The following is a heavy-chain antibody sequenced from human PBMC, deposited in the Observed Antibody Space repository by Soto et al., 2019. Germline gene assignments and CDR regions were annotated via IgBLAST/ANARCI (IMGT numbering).Heavy chain of an antibody. CDR2: IYYSGST. CDR3: ARGPNNWNYKRIPVRWFDP. CDR1: GGSVSSGSYY. Sequence: SETLSLTCTVSGGSVSSGSYYWSWIRQPPGKGLEWIGYIYYSGSTNYNPSLKSRVTISVDTSKNQFSLKLSSVTAADTAVYYCARGPNNWNYKRIPVRWFDPWGQGTLVTVSS. J-gene: IGHJ5*02. D-gene: IGHD1-7*01. V-gene: IGHV4-61*01.